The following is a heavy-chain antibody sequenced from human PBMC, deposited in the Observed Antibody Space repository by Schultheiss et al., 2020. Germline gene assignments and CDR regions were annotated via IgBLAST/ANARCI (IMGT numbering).Heavy chain of an antibody. CDR2: INWNGGST. J-gene: IGHJ3*02. CDR3: ARFQMLLDRIAVACTDAFDI. D-gene: IGHD6-19*01. CDR1: GFTFDDYG. V-gene: IGHV3-20*04. Sequence: GGSLRLSCAASGFTFDDYGMSWVRQAPGKGLEWVSGINWNGGSTGYADSVKGRFTISRDNAKNSLYLQMNSLRAEDTAVYYCARFQMLLDRIAVACTDAFDIWGGGTTGT.